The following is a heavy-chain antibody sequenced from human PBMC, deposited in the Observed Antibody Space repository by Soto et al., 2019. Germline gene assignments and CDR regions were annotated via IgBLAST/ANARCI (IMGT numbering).Heavy chain of an antibody. CDR1: GFSLSTSGVG. CDR2: IYWDDDK. D-gene: IGHD6-13*01. Sequence: QITLKESGPTLVKPTQTLTLTCTFSGFSLSTSGVGVGWIRQPPGKALEWLALIYWDDDKRYSPSLKSRLTITKVTSKNQVVLTMTNMDPVDTATYYCAHSLGSSSWYLGWFDPWGQGTLVTVSS. V-gene: IGHV2-5*02. CDR3: AHSLGSSSWYLGWFDP. J-gene: IGHJ5*02.